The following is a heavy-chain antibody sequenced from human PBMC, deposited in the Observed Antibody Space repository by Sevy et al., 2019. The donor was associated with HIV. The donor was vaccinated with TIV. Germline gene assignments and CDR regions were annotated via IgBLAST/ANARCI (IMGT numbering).Heavy chain of an antibody. Sequence: GGSLRLSCAVSGLTFSNAWMNWVRQVPGKGLEWVGHIKSKTDGGTSHYAAPVKGRFTISRDDSKNTVYLQMNSLKTEDTAVYYCTTEPGVVPARGWFDPWGQGTLVTVSS. J-gene: IGHJ5*02. D-gene: IGHD2-2*01. CDR2: IKSKTDGGTS. CDR3: TTEPGVVPARGWFDP. CDR1: GLTFSNAW. V-gene: IGHV3-15*01.